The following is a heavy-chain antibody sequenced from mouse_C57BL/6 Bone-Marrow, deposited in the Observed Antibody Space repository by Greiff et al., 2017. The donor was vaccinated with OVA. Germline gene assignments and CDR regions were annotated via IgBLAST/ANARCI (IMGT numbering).Heavy chain of an antibody. CDR2: IYPGGGYT. Sequence: VKLMESGAELVRPGTSVKMSCKASGYTFTNYWIGWAKQRPGHGLEWIGDIYPGGGYTNYNEKFKGKATLTADKSSSTAYMQFSSLTSEDSAIYYCARRAQATYYYAMDYWGQGTSVTVSS. CDR3: ARRAQATYYYAMDY. J-gene: IGHJ4*01. D-gene: IGHD3-2*02. V-gene: IGHV1-63*01. CDR1: GYTFTNYW.